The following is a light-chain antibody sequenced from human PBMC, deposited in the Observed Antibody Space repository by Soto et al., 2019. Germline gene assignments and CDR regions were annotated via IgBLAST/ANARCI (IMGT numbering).Light chain of an antibody. Sequence: DIHMTHSPSSLSASVLYIFTITCQASQDIRKCLSWYQQKPGKAPKFLIYDASNLEAGVPSRFSGSGSGTDFTFTISSLQPEDIATYYCQQCDSLPITFGQGTRLEIK. CDR2: DAS. V-gene: IGKV1-33*01. CDR3: QQCDSLPIT. CDR1: QDIRKC. J-gene: IGKJ5*01.